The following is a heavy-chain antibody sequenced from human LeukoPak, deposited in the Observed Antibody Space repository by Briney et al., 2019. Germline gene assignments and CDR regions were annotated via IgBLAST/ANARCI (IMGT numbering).Heavy chain of an antibody. CDR3: ARDEAAAAWGTAFDS. V-gene: IGHV3-23*01. J-gene: IGHJ4*02. CDR2: ISGSGSST. Sequence: GGSLRLSCAASGFTFSTYAMNWVRQAPGKGLEWVSTISGSGSSTYYADSEKGRFTFSRDNSKNTLFLQMNSLRAEDTAKYYCARDEAAAAWGTAFDSWGQGTLVTVSS. CDR1: GFTFSTYA. D-gene: IGHD6-25*01.